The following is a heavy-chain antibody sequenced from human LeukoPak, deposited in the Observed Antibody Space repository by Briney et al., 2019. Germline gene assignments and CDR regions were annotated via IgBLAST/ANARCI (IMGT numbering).Heavy chain of an antibody. Sequence: GGSLRLSCAASGFTFSSYWMSWVRQAPGKGLEWVANIKQDRSEKYYVDSVKGRFTISRDNAKNSLYLQMNSLRAEDTAVYYCARGGHIAADNWFDPWGQGTLVTVSS. V-gene: IGHV3-7*03. CDR1: GFTFSSYW. CDR3: ARGGHIAADNWFDP. J-gene: IGHJ5*02. D-gene: IGHD6-6*01. CDR2: IKQDRSEK.